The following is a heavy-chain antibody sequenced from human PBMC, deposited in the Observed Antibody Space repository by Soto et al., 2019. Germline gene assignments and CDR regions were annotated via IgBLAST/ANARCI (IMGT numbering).Heavy chain of an antibody. Sequence: GASVKVSCKASGGTFSSYAISWVRQAPGQGLEWMGGIIPIFGTANYAQKFQGRVTITADESTSTAYMELSSLRSEDTAVYYCARATQNYYDSSGYYPFDYWGQGTLVTVSS. V-gene: IGHV1-69*13. CDR3: ARATQNYYDSSGYYPFDY. D-gene: IGHD3-22*01. CDR2: IIPIFGTA. CDR1: GGTFSSYA. J-gene: IGHJ4*02.